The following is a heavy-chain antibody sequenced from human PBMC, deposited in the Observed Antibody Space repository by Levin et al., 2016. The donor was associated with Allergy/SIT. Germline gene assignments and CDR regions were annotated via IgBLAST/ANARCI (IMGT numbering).Heavy chain of an antibody. CDR3: GRAPYSGSWGGMDV. J-gene: IGHJ6*02. V-gene: IGHV1-46*03. CDR2: INPGGGST. D-gene: IGHD6-13*01. Sequence: ASVKVSCKASGYTFTSYYIHWVRQAPGQGLEWMGVINPGGGSTSYAQRFQGRITMTRDTSTSTVYMDLSSLRSDDTAVYYCGRAPYSGSWGGMDVWGRGTTVTVSS. CDR1: GYTFTSYY.